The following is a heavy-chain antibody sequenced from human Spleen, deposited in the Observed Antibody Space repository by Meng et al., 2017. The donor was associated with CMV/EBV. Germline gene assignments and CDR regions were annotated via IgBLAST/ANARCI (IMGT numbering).Heavy chain of an antibody. CDR3: ARDFRGYSYRGG. J-gene: IGHJ4*02. V-gene: IGHV3-21*01. CDR1: GFTFSSYS. D-gene: IGHD5-18*01. Sequence: GESLKISCAASGFTFSSYSMNWVRQAPGKGLEWVSSISSSSSYIYYADSVKGRLTISRDNAKNSLYLQMNSLRAEDTAVYYCARDFRGYSYRGGWGQGTLVTVSS. CDR2: ISSSSSYI.